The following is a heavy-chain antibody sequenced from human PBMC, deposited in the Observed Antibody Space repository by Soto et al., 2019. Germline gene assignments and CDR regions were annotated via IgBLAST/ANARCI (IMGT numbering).Heavy chain of an antibody. J-gene: IGHJ6*02. D-gene: IGHD6-6*01. CDR1: GFTFSSYG. CDR2: ISYDGSNK. CDR3: AKVKSIAARHDYYYGMDV. V-gene: IGHV3-30*18. Sequence: GGSLRLSCAASGFTFSSYGMHWVRQAPGKGLVWVAVISYDGSNKYYADSVKGRFTISRDNSKNTLYLQMNSLRAEDTAVYYCAKVKSIAARHDYYYGMDVWGQGTTVTVSS.